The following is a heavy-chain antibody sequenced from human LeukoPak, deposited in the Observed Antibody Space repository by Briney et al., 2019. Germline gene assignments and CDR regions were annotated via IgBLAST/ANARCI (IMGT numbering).Heavy chain of an antibody. J-gene: IGHJ4*02. CDR1: GFTFSSYW. V-gene: IGHV3-74*01. CDR3: ASDLYYDSSGREKNFDY. CDR2: INSDGSST. Sequence: GGSLRLSCAASGFTFSSYWMHWVRQAPGKGLVWVSRINSDGSSTSYADSVRGRFTISRDNAKNSLYLQMNSLRAEDTAVYYCASDLYYDSSGREKNFDYWGQETLVTVSS. D-gene: IGHD3-22*01.